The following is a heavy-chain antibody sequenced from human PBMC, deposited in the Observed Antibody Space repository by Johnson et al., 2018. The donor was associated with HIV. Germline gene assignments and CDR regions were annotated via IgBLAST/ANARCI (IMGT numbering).Heavy chain of an antibody. J-gene: IGHJ3*02. V-gene: IGHV3-30*03. CDR3: AREGRLGSYLGGVAFDI. Sequence: QVQLVESGGGVVQPGRSLRLSCAASGFTFSTYGMHWVRQAPGKGLEWVAVMSYDGSNKYYADSVKGRFTISRDNSKNTLYLQMNSLRAEDTAVYYCAREGRLGSYLGGVAFDIWGQGTMVTVSS. CDR1: GFTFSTYG. CDR2: MSYDGSNK. D-gene: IGHD1-26*01.